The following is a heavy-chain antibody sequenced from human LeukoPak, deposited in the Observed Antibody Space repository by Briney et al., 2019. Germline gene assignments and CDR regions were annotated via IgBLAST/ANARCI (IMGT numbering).Heavy chain of an antibody. CDR3: ARGGTENFDY. D-gene: IGHD3-16*01. Sequence: SGTLSLTCTVSGGSISSYYWSWIRQPPGKGLEWIGYIYYSGSTNYNPSLKSRVTISVDTSKNQFSLKLSSVTAADTAVYYCARGGTENFDYWGQGTLVTVSS. CDR2: IYYSGST. J-gene: IGHJ4*02. V-gene: IGHV4-59*01. CDR1: GGSISSYY.